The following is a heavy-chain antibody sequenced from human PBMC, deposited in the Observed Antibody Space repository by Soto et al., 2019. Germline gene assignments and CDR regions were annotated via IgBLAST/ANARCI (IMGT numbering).Heavy chain of an antibody. CDR3: VKDGSIRMVRGIMDYYDF. V-gene: IGHV3-30*18. J-gene: IGHJ4*02. D-gene: IGHD3-10*01. Sequence: ESGGGVVQPGRSLRLSCAASGFTFSSYGMHWVRQAPGKGLEWVAVVSYDGTNQFYRDSVKGRFTISRDNSKNRLYLQMSSLTVEDTAVYYCVKDGSIRMVRGIMDYYDFWGQGTLVTVSS. CDR1: GFTFSSYG. CDR2: VSYDGTNQ.